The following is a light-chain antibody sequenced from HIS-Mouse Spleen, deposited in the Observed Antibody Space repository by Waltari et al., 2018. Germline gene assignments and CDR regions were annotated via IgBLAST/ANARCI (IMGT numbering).Light chain of an antibody. V-gene: IGLV3-10*01. CDR3: YSTDGSSNHRV. CDR1: ALPKKY. Sequence: SYELTQPHPASVSPGQTARITSSGDALPKKYANWYQQKSGQAPMMVIFEDSKRPSGIPERCSGCSSVTMSTLTISGAQVEDEADYYCYSTDGSSNHRVFGGWTKLAVL. J-gene: IGLJ2*01. CDR2: EDS.